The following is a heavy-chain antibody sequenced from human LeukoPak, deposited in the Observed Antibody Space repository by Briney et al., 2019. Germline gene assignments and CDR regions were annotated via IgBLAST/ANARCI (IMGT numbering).Heavy chain of an antibody. CDR3: AKTMIVVASWSDY. Sequence: PGGSLRLSCAASGFTFSNAWMSWVRQAPGKGLEWVGRIKSKTDGGTTDYAAPVKGRFTISRDDSKNTLYLQMNSLRAEDTAVYYCAKTMIVVASWSDYWGQGTLVTVSS. V-gene: IGHV3-15*01. J-gene: IGHJ4*02. CDR1: GFTFSNAW. D-gene: IGHD3-22*01. CDR2: IKSKTDGGTT.